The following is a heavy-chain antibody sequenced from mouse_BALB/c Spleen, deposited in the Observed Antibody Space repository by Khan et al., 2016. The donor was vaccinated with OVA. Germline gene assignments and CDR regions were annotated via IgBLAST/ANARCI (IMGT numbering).Heavy chain of an antibody. D-gene: IGHD2-4*01. CDR3: ARRGYDYGRGALFAY. J-gene: IGHJ3*01. CDR2: IWSAGST. Sequence: QVQLQQSGPGLVQPSQSLSITCTVSGFSLANYSVHWVRQSPGKGLEWLGVIWSAGSTDYNAAFMSRLTINKDNSRSHVFFKMNSLQPNDTAIYYCARRGYDYGRGALFAYWGQGTLVTVSA. V-gene: IGHV2-2*02. CDR1: GFSLANYS.